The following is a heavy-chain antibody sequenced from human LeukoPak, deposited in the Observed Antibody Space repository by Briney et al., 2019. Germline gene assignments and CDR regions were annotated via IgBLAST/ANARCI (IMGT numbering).Heavy chain of an antibody. V-gene: IGHV3-30*04. Sequence: GGSLRLSRAASGFTFSPYAMHWVRQAPGKGLEWVAVISYDGSNQYYADSLKGRFTISRDNSKNTLYLQMNSLRAEDTAVYYCARDAWGNFQQDYYDSSGILDYWGQGTLVTVSS. CDR1: GFTFSPYA. CDR2: ISYDGSNQ. CDR3: ARDAWGNFQQDYYDSSGILDY. D-gene: IGHD3-22*01. J-gene: IGHJ4*02.